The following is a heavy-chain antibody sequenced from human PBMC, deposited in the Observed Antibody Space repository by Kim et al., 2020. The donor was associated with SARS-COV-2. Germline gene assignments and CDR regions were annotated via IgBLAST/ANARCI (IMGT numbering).Heavy chain of an antibody. J-gene: IGHJ5*02. CDR2: TYYRSKWYN. CDR1: GDSVSSNSAA. D-gene: IGHD3-22*01. CDR3: ARDRVEGWYDSSGYYYPLRWFDP. Sequence: SQTLSLTCAISGDSVSSNSAAWNWIRQSPSRGLEWLGRTYYRSKWYNDYAVSVKSRITINPDTSKNQFSLQLNSVTPEDTAVYYCARDRVEGWYDSSGYYYPLRWFDPWGQGTLVTVSS. V-gene: IGHV6-1*01.